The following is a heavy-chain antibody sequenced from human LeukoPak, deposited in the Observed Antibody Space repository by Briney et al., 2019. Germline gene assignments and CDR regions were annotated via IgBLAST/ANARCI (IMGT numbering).Heavy chain of an antibody. V-gene: IGHV3-11*01. CDR2: ISSSGSTI. CDR1: GFPFSDYY. D-gene: IGHD2-21*01. J-gene: IGHJ5*02. CDR3: ARDLAYCGGDCYPNWFDP. Sequence: MTGGSLRLSCAASGFPFSDYYMSWIRQAPGKGLEWVSYISSSGSTIYYADSVKGRFTISRDNAKNSLYLQMNSLRAEDTAVYYCARDLAYCGGDCYPNWFDPWGQGTLVTVSS.